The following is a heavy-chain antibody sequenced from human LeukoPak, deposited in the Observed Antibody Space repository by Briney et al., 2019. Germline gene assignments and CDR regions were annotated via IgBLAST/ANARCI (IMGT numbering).Heavy chain of an antibody. CDR2: INAKTGVT. J-gene: IGHJ5*02. CDR1: GYTFTGYF. Sequence: ASVKVSCKPSGYTFTGYFIHWVRQAPGQGLEWMGWINAKTGVTNYEQKFQGRVTMTRDTSISTAYMELTRLRSDDTAVYYCARDLYNYGSFGPWGQGTLVTAAS. CDR3: ARDLYNYGSFGP. V-gene: IGHV1-2*02. D-gene: IGHD3-10*01.